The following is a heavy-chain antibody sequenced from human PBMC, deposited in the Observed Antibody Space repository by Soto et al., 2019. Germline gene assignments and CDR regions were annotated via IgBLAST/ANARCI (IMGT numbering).Heavy chain of an antibody. Sequence: LSCAASGFTFSSYAMHWVRQAPGKGLEWVAVISYDGSNKYYADSVKGRFTISRDNSKNTLYLQMNSLRAEDTAVYYCARAISGYDPKDYYYYGMDVWGQGTTVTVSS. CDR3: ARAISGYDPKDYYYYGMDV. CDR1: GFTFSSYA. J-gene: IGHJ6*02. V-gene: IGHV3-30-3*01. CDR2: ISYDGSNK. D-gene: IGHD5-12*01.